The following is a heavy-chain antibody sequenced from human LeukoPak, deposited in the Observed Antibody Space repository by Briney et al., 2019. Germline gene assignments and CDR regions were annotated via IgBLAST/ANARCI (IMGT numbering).Heavy chain of an antibody. CDR2: IYSSGST. V-gene: IGHV4-4*08. D-gene: IGHD3-22*01. CDR3: AREYYYDNSGYYRPYDYYYMDV. CDR1: GGSISSYH. Sequence: SETLSLTCTVSGGSISSYHWSWIRQPPGKGLECIGYIYSSGSTNYNPSLKSRVTISVDTSKNQFSLKLSSVTAADTAVYYCAREYYYDNSGYYRPYDYYYMDVWGKGTTVTISS. J-gene: IGHJ6*03.